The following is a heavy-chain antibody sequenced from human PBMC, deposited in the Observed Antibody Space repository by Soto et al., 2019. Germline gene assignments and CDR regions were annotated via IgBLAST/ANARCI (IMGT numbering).Heavy chain of an antibody. Sequence: SETLSLTCTVSGGSISSGGYYWSWIRQHPGKGLEWIGYIYYSGSTYYNPSLKSRVTISVDTSKNQFSLKLSSVTAADTAVYYCACGDYVGWFDPWGQGTLVTVSS. V-gene: IGHV4-31*03. CDR3: ACGDYVGWFDP. D-gene: IGHD4-17*01. J-gene: IGHJ5*02. CDR1: GGSISSGGYY. CDR2: IYYSGST.